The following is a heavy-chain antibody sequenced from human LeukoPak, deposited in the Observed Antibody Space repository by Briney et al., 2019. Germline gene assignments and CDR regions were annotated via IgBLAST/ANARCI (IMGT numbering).Heavy chain of an antibody. CDR1: GGTFSSYA. CDR3: ARDNYDYVWGSYRYSDLDY. CDR2: IIPIFGTA. Sequence: SVKVSCKASGGTFSSYAISWVRQAPGQGLEWMGGIIPIFGTANYAQKFQGRVTMTTDTSTSTAYMELRSLRSDDTAVYYCARDNYDYVWGSYRYSDLDYWGQGTLVTVSS. J-gene: IGHJ4*02. D-gene: IGHD3-16*02. V-gene: IGHV1-69*05.